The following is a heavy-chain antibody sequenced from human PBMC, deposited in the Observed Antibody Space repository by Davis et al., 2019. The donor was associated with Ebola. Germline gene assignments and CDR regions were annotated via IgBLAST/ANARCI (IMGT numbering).Heavy chain of an antibody. Sequence: SAKVSCKASAGTFSSYAISWVRQAPGHGLDWMGGIIPVSGVPKYAQDFQGRVTITADESTSTAYMELSSLRSEDTAVYYCARDRYSDGSGYFFEQSHWGQGTLVTVSS. V-gene: IGHV1-69*13. J-gene: IGHJ4*02. D-gene: IGHD3-22*01. CDR1: AGTFSSYA. CDR2: IIPVSGVP. CDR3: ARDRYSDGSGYFFEQSH.